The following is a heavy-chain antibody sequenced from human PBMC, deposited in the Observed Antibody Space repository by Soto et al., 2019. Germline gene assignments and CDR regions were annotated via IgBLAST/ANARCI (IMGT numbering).Heavy chain of an antibody. Sequence: ASVEVSCKASGYTFTSYGISWVRQAPGQGLEWMGWISAYNGNTNYAQKLQGRVTMTTDTSTSTAYMELRSLRSDDTAVYYCARARWYDILTGYYTGHYYYGMDVWGQGTTVTVSS. V-gene: IGHV1-18*01. J-gene: IGHJ6*02. CDR3: ARARWYDILTGYYTGHYYYGMDV. CDR2: ISAYNGNT. CDR1: GYTFTSYG. D-gene: IGHD3-9*01.